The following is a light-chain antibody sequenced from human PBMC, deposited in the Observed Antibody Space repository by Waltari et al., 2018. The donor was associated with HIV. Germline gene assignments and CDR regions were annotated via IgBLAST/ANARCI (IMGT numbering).Light chain of an antibody. V-gene: IGLV1-47*01. CDR2: RSN. CDR3: AAWDDSLSGHVV. J-gene: IGLJ2*01. CDR1: SSNVGSTY. Sequence: SVLTQPPSASGTPGQRVTISCSGRSSNVGSTYVYWYQQLPGTAPKLLIDRSNQRPSGVPGRFFGSKAGTSAALAISGLRSEDEADYYCAAWDDSLSGHVVFGGGTKLTVL.